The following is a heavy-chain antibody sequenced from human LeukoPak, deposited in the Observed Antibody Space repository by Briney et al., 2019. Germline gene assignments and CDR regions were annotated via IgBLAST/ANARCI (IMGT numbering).Heavy chain of an antibody. CDR2: ISDSGGT. CDR3: AREQWDHRGAFDI. Sequence: SETLSLTCAVYGGSLSGYYWSWIRQPPGKGLEWIVEISDSGGTNYEPSLKSRVTISVDTSRSQFSLPLTYVTAADTAVYYCAREQWDHRGAFDIWGLGTMVTVSS. D-gene: IGHD1-26*01. J-gene: IGHJ3*02. CDR1: GGSLSGYY. V-gene: IGHV4-34*01.